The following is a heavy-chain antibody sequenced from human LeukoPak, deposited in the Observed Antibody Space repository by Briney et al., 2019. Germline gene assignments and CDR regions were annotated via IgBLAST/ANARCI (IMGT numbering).Heavy chain of an antibody. CDR3: ARHSDSWSEDY. CDR1: GGSISGYY. Sequence: SETLSLTCTVSGGSISGYYWGWIRQPPGEGLEWIGSIYHSGSTFYNPSLKSRVTISVDTSKNHFSLRVSAVTAADTAVYYCARHSDSWSEDYWGRGTLVTVSS. D-gene: IGHD4-11*01. CDR2: IYHSGST. J-gene: IGHJ4*02. V-gene: IGHV4-39*01.